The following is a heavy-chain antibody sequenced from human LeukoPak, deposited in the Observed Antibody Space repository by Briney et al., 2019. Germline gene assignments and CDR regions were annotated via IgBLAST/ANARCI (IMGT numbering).Heavy chain of an antibody. D-gene: IGHD6-19*01. CDR3: ARKYSSGWYSDY. CDR2: INHSGGT. Sequence: SETLSLTCAAYGGAFSGFYWSWTRPPPREGLEWIGEINHSGGTNYNPSLKSRVTISVDTSKNQFSLKLSSVTAADTAVYYCARKYSSGWYSDYWGQGTLVTVSS. CDR1: GGAFSGFY. V-gene: IGHV4-34*01. J-gene: IGHJ4*02.